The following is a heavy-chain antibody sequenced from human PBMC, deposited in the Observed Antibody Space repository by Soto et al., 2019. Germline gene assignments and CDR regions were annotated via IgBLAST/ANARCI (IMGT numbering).Heavy chain of an antibody. CDR2: IGTSAST. V-gene: IGHV3-23*01. CDR3: ADLSRYCTSSNCD. CDR1: GFTFSSYS. D-gene: IGHD2-2*01. Sequence: DVRLLESGGGLVQPGGSLRLSCEASGFTFSSYSMSWVRQAQGKGLEWVSTIGTSASTYYGDSVRGRFTISRDNSRNTLYLQMNSLRAEDTAVYYCADLSRYCTSSNCDWGQGTLVTVSS. J-gene: IGHJ4*02.